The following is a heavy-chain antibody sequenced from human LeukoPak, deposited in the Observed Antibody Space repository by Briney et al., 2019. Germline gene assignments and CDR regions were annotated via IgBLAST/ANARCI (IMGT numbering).Heavy chain of an antibody. CDR2: INHSGST. CDR1: GGSFSGYY. CDR3: ARGGAAAGIYYYYGMDV. D-gene: IGHD6-13*01. V-gene: IGHV4-34*01. J-gene: IGHJ6*02. Sequence: KPWETLSLTCSVYGGSFSGYYWSWLRQPPGKGLEWIGEINHSGSTNYNPSLKSRVTISVDTSKNQFSLKLSSVTAADTAVYYCARGGAAAGIYYYYGMDVWGQGTTVTVSS.